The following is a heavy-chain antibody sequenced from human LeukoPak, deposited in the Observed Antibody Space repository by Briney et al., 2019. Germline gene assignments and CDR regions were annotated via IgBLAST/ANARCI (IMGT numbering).Heavy chain of an antibody. J-gene: IGHJ6*04. CDR2: INWNGGST. V-gene: IGHV3-20*04. Sequence: QSGGSLRLSCAASGFTFDDYGMSWVRQAPGKGLEWVAGINWNGGSTGYADSVKGRFTISRDNAENSLYLQMNSLRAEDTAVYYCAELGITMIGGVWGKGTTVTISS. CDR1: GFTFDDYG. D-gene: IGHD3-10*02. CDR3: AELGITMIGGV.